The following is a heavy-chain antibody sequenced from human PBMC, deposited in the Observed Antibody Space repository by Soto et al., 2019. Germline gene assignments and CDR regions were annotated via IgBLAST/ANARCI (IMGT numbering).Heavy chain of an antibody. CDR1: GGSISSPY. D-gene: IGHD3-22*01. J-gene: IGHJ6*02. Sequence: SETLSLTCTVSGGSISSPYWSWIRQPTGKGLVWNGYIYYSGSTNYNPSIKSRVTISVDTSKNQFSLKLSSVTAADTAVYYCAWDSYYDSKDLPDYYYGMDVWGQGTTVTVSS. V-gene: IGHV4-59*11. CDR2: IYYSGST. CDR3: AWDSYYDSKDLPDYYYGMDV.